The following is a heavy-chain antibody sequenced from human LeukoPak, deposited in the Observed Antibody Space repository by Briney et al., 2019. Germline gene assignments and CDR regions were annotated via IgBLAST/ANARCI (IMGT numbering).Heavy chain of an antibody. CDR1: GGSISSYY. CDR2: IYTSGST. CDR3: ARDRLGNNRTTNYYYYMDV. Sequence: SETLSLTCTVSGGSISSYYWSWIRQPAGKGLEWIGRIYTSGSTNYNPSLKSRVTISVDKSKNQFSLKLSSVTAADTAVYYCARDRLGNNRTTNYYYYMDVWGKGTTVTVSS. J-gene: IGHJ6*03. D-gene: IGHD1-7*01. V-gene: IGHV4-4*07.